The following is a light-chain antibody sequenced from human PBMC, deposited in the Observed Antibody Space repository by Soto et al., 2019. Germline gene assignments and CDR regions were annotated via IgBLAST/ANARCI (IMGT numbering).Light chain of an antibody. CDR2: DVS. V-gene: IGLV2-14*03. CDR1: SSDVGGYKY. CDR3: SSYTSSSTHKYV. J-gene: IGLJ1*01. Sequence: QSALTQPASVSGSPGQSITISCTGTSSDVGGYKYVSWYQQHPGRAPKLMIYDVSNRPSGIPNRFSGSKSGNTASLTISGLQAEDEADYFCSSYTSSSTHKYVFGTGTKVTVL.